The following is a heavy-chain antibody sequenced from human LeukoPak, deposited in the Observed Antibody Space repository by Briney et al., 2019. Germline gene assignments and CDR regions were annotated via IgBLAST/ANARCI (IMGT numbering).Heavy chain of an antibody. V-gene: IGHV3-23*01. J-gene: IGHJ5*02. Sequence: GGSLRLSCAASRFTFTAYAMTWVRQAPGKGLEWVSGIDGSGGTATYADSVKGRFTISRDNSKNTLNLQMNSLRAEDTAVYYCAKGPYYYDSSGYSRRWFDPWGQGTLVTVSS. CDR2: IDGSGGTA. D-gene: IGHD3-22*01. CDR3: AKGPYYYDSSGYSRRWFDP. CDR1: RFTFTAYA.